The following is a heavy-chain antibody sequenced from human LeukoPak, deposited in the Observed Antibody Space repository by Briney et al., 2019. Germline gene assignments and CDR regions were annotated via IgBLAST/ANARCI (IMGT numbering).Heavy chain of an antibody. V-gene: IGHV4-30-2*01. CDR1: GGSISSGGYY. Sequence: SETLSLTCTVSGGSISSGGYYWSWIRQPPGKGLEWIGYIYHSGSTYYNPSLKSRVTISVDRSKNQFSLKLSSVTAADTAVYYCARGSSVGAFDIWGQGTMVTVSS. CDR3: ARGSSVGAFDI. CDR2: IYHSGST. J-gene: IGHJ3*02. D-gene: IGHD3-10*01.